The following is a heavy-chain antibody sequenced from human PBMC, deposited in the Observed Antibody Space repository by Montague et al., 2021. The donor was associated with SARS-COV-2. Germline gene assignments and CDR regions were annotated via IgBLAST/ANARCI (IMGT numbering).Heavy chain of an antibody. CDR2: ISYSGST. CDR1: GGSISSYY. CDR3: ANFRRTQLPFGTLYYGMNV. Sequence: SETLSLTCTVSGGSISSYYWSWIWQPPRRGLQRDWYISYSGSTNYNPSLTSRVPIPVDTSKTHFPLTLSLVTAADTAAYYCANFRRTQLPFGTLYYGMNVGGQGTTVTVS. D-gene: IGHD2-2*01. V-gene: IGHV4-59*01. J-gene: IGHJ6*02.